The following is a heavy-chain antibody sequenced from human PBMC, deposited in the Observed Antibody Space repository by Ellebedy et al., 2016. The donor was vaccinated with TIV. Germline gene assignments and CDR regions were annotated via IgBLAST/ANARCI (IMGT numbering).Heavy chain of an antibody. V-gene: IGHV4-34*01. J-gene: IGHJ4*02. CDR1: GGSFSGYY. CDR3: ARGIAVAGDTFDY. CDR2: INHSGST. Sequence: GSLRLXXAVYGGSFSGYYWSWIRQPPGKGLEWIGEINHSGSTNYNPSLKSRVTISVDTSKNQFSLKLSSVTAADTAVYYCARGIAVAGDTFDYWGQGTLVTVFS. D-gene: IGHD6-19*01.